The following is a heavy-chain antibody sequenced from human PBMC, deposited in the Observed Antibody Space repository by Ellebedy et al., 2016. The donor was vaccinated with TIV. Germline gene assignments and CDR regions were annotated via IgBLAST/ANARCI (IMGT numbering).Heavy chain of an antibody. CDR1: GFTFSSYG. Sequence: GGSLRLXXAASGFTFSSYGMHWVRQAPGKGLEWVANIKQDGSVKYYVDSVKGRFTISRDNAKNSLYLQMNSLRVEDTALYYCVKSGEACSGGTCYLYYYYGMDVWGQGTTVTVSS. J-gene: IGHJ6*02. CDR3: VKSGEACSGGTCYLYYYYGMDV. D-gene: IGHD2-15*01. V-gene: IGHV3-7*03. CDR2: IKQDGSVK.